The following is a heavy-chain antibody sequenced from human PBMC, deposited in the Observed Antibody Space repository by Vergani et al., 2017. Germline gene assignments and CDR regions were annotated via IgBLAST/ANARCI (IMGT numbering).Heavy chain of an antibody. CDR3: ARLYGRDSSGSKYFDY. CDR1: GYSFTNYW. V-gene: IGHV5-51*01. D-gene: IGHD3-22*01. J-gene: IGHJ4*02. CDR2: IHPADSDT. Sequence: EVQLVQSGAEVKKPGESLKISCQLSGYSFTNYWIGWVRQMPGKVLEWMGIIHPADSDTRYSPSFQGQVTISVDKSISTAYLQRSSLRASDSAMYYCARLYGRDSSGSKYFDYWGQGTLVTVSS.